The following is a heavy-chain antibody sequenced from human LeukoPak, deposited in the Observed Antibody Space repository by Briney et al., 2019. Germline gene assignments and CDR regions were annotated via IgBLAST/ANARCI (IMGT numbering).Heavy chain of an antibody. CDR3: ARGRLWFGLDY. V-gene: IGHV4-34*01. D-gene: IGHD3-10*01. J-gene: IGHJ4*02. CDR2: INHSGST. CDR1: GGSFSGYY. Sequence: SETLSLTCAVYGGSFSGYYWSWIRQPPGKGLEWIGEINHSGSTNYNPSLKSRVTISVDTSENQFSLKLSSVTAADTAVYYCARGRLWFGLDYWGQGTLVTVSS.